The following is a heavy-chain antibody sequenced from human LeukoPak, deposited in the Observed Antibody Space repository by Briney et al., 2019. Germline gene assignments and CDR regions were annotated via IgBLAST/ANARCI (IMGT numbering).Heavy chain of an antibody. CDR3: AKDLTPTNWGEIVAFDI. CDR1: GFTFSSYA. J-gene: IGHJ3*02. Sequence: GGSLRLSCAASGFTFSSYAMSWVRQAPGKGLEWVSAISGSGGSTYYADSVKGRFTISRDNAKNSLYLQMNSLRAEDMALYYCAKDLTPTNWGEIVAFDIWGQGTMVTVSS. V-gene: IGHV3-23*01. CDR2: ISGSGGST. D-gene: IGHD7-27*01.